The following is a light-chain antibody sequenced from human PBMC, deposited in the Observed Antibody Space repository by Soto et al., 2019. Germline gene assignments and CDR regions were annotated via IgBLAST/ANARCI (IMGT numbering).Light chain of an antibody. Sequence: EIVLTQSPATLSLSPGERAILSCRASQSVSTFLACFQQKPGQPPRLLIYNASNRTTGIPARFSGSGSGTDFTLTISSLEPEDFAVYYCKQRGDWPPITFGQGTRLEIK. J-gene: IGKJ5*01. CDR1: QSVSTF. CDR2: NAS. CDR3: KQRGDWPPIT. V-gene: IGKV3-11*01.